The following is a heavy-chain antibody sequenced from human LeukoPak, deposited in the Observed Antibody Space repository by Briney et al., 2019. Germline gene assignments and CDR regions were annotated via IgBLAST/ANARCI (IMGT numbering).Heavy chain of an antibody. V-gene: IGHV4-34*01. CDR2: INHSGST. CDR3: ARVTGAGFDY. J-gene: IGHJ4*02. D-gene: IGHD3-10*01. Sequence: SETLSLTCAVYGGSFSGYYWIWIRQPPGKGLEWIGEINHSGSTNYNPSLKSRVTISVDTSKNQFSLKLSSVTAADTAVYYCARVTGAGFDYWGQGTLVTVSS. CDR1: GGSFSGYY.